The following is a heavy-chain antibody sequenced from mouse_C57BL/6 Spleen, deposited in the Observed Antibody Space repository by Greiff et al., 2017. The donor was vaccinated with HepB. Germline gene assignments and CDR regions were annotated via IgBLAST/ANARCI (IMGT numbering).Heavy chain of an antibody. Sequence: QVQLQQSGAELVRPGASVTLSCKASGYTFTDYEMHWVKQTPVHGLEWIGAIDPETGGTAYNQKFKGKAILTADKSSSTAYMELRSLTSEDSAVYYCTREYYYGGSYGYFDVWGTGTTVTVSS. V-gene: IGHV1-15*01. CDR3: TREYYYGGSYGYFDV. J-gene: IGHJ1*03. D-gene: IGHD1-1*01. CDR2: IDPETGGT. CDR1: GYTFTDYE.